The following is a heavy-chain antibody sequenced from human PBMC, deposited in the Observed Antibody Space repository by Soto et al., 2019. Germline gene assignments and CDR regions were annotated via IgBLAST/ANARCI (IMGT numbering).Heavy chain of an antibody. CDR1: GGTFSSYA. CDR2: IIPIFGTA. Sequence: QVQLVQSGAEVKKPGSSVKVSCKASGGTFSSYAISWVRQAPGQGLEWMGGIIPIFGTANYAQKFQGRVTITADKSTSTAYKELSSLRSEDTAVYYCARGHFPTYRGRGGDYYYGMDVWGQGTTVTVSS. J-gene: IGHJ6*02. CDR3: ARGHFPTYRGRGGDYYYGMDV. V-gene: IGHV1-69*06. D-gene: IGHD3-10*01.